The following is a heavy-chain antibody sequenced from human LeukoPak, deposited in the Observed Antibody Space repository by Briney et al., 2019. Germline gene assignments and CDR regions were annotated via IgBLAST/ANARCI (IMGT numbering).Heavy chain of an antibody. CDR2: IYSGGYT. J-gene: IGHJ4*02. CDR3: ARDWPGIDY. Sequence: PGGSLRLSCGASGFTVSSKYMSWVRQAPGKGLEWVSAIYSGGYTDYADSVKGRFSISRDNSQNTVYLQMNSLRVEDTAIYYCARDWPGIDYWGQGTLVIVSS. CDR1: GFTVSSKY. V-gene: IGHV3-53*01.